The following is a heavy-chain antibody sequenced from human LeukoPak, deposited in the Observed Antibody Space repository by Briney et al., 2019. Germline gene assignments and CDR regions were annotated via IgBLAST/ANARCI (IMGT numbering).Heavy chain of an antibody. Sequence: GRSLRLSCAASGFTFSSYGMHWVRQAPGKGLEWVALIGYDGTNEYYADSVKGRFTISRDNSKNTLYLQMKSQRAEDTAVYYCARDFYCSRTSCYAPSFDYWGQGTLVTVSS. J-gene: IGHJ4*02. V-gene: IGHV3-33*01. D-gene: IGHD2-2*01. CDR2: IGYDGTNE. CDR3: ARDFYCSRTSCYAPSFDY. CDR1: GFTFSSYG.